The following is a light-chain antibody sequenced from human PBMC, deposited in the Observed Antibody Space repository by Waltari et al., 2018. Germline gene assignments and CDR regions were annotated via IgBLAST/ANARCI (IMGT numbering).Light chain of an antibody. J-gene: IGKJ1*01. CDR3: QKYGTLPAT. V-gene: IGKV3-20*01. CDR2: DAA. Sequence: EIMLTQSPGTLSLSPGERATLSCRASQSITKYLAWYQKKPGQAPRLLIYDAAIRATGIPDRFGGSGSGTDFSLTISRLEPEDSAVYYCQKYGTLPATFGQGTKVEIK. CDR1: QSITKY.